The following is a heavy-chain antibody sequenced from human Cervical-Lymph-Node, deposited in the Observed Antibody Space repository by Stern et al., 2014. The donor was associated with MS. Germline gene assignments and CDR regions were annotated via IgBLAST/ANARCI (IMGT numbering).Heavy chain of an antibody. CDR2: IIPIFGTT. V-gene: IGHV1-69*01. Sequence: QVQLVQSGAEVKKPGSSVKVSCKSSGGILTDYVFNWVRQAPGQGLEWMGGIIPIFGTTHYAQKFQGRVTITADQSTSTAYMEVSSLRSEDTAVYYCARSLQFTYYYYCGMDVWGQGTTVPVSS. CDR3: ARSLQFTYYYYCGMDV. D-gene: IGHD5-24*01. CDR1: GGILTDYV. J-gene: IGHJ6*02.